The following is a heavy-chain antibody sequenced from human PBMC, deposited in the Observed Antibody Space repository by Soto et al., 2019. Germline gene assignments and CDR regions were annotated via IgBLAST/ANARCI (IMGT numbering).Heavy chain of an antibody. D-gene: IGHD2-15*01. CDR1: GFTFSSYS. J-gene: IGHJ6*03. CDR2: ISSSSSTI. Sequence: GRSLRLSCAASGFTFSSYSMNWVRQAPGKGLEWVSYISSSSSTIYYADSVKGRFTISRDNAKNSLYLQMNSLRAEDTAVYYCASYLRAATGRRPQHYYYYYMDVWGKGTTVTVSS. CDR3: ASYLRAATGRRPQHYYYYYMDV. V-gene: IGHV3-48*01.